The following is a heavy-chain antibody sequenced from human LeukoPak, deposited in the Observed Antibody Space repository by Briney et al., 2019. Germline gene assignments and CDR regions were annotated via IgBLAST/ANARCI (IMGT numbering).Heavy chain of an antibody. J-gene: IGHJ6*03. CDR1: GYTFTSYG. CDR2: ISAYNGNT. D-gene: IGHD3-10*01. CDR3: ARVYYYGSGPYHYYMDV. Sequence: SSVKVSCKASGYTFTSYGISWVRQAPGQGLEWMGWISAYNGNTNYAQKLQGRVTMTTDTSTSTAYMELRSLRSDDTAVYYCARVYYYGSGPYHYYMDVWGKGTTVTVSS. V-gene: IGHV1-18*01.